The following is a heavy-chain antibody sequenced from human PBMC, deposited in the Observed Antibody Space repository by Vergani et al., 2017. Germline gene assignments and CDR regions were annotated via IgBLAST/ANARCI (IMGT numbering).Heavy chain of an antibody. CDR2: VSHSGDT. CDR3: ARRSSSYYFDI. CDR1: GDSISRTNFY. Sequence: QLQLQESGPGLVKPSETLSLTCTVSGDSISRTNFYWGWIRQPPGKGLEWISSVSHSGDTYFNPSLKGRVSISMDTSKNYFFLTLSSVTAADTAMYYCARRSSSYYFDIWGQGVLITVSS. V-gene: IGHV4-39*02. D-gene: IGHD3-22*01. J-gene: IGHJ5*02.